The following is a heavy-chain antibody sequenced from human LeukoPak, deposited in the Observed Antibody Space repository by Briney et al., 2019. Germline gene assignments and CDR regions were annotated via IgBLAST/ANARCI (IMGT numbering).Heavy chain of an antibody. J-gene: IGHJ2*01. D-gene: IGHD4-23*01. CDR3: ARDRGGNSFWYFDL. CDR2: IYYSGST. CDR1: GGSINNYY. Sequence: SETLSLTCTVSGGSINNYYWSWIRQPPGKGLEWIGYIYYSGSTNYNPSLKSRVTISVDTSKNQFSLKLNSVTAADTAVYYCARDRGGNSFWYFDLWGRGTLVTVSS. V-gene: IGHV4-59*12.